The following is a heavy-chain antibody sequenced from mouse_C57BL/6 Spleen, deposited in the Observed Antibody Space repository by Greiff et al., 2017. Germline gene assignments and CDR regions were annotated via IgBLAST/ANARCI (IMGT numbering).Heavy chain of an antibody. CDR1: GFTFSSYG. CDR2: ISSGGSYT. D-gene: IGHD2-4*01. CDR3: ATYDYDNGD. J-gene: IGHJ2*01. Sequence: EVKVVESGGDLVKPGGSLKLSCAASGFTFSSYGLSWVRQTPDKRLAWVATISSGGSYTYYPDSVKGRFTISRDNAKNTLYLQMSSLKTEDTAMYYCATYDYDNGDWGQGTTLTVSS. V-gene: IGHV5-6*01.